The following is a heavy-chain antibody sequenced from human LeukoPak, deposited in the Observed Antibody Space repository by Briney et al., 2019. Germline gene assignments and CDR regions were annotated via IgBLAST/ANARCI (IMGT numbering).Heavy chain of an antibody. D-gene: IGHD3-9*01. Sequence: GGSLRLSCVASGFTFGSYRMSWVRQAPGKGLLWASRINSDGSSTSYADSVKARFTISRDNAKNTLYLQMNSLRAEDTAVYYCASSDWYAAFDIWGQGTMVTVSS. J-gene: IGHJ3*02. CDR1: GFTFGSYR. CDR3: ASSDWYAAFDI. V-gene: IGHV3-74*01. CDR2: INSDGSST.